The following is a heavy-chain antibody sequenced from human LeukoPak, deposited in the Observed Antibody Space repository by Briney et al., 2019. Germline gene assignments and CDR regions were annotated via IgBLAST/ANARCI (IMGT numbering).Heavy chain of an antibody. V-gene: IGHV4-30-4*07. Sequence: SETLSLTCAVSGGSISSGGYSWSWIRQPPGKGLEWIGYIYYSGSTYYNPSLKSRVTISVDTSKNQFSLKLSSVTAADTAVYYCARHRHGYIWGSYRPFDYWGQGTLVTVSS. D-gene: IGHD3-16*02. CDR2: IYYSGST. J-gene: IGHJ4*02. CDR3: ARHRHGYIWGSYRPFDY. CDR1: GGSISSGGYS.